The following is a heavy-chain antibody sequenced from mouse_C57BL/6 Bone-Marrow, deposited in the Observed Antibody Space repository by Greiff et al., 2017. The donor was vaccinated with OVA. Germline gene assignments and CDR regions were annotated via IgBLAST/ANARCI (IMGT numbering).Heavy chain of an antibody. CDR1: GFTFCDYY. Sequence: KVEESEGGLVQPGSSMKLSCTASGFTFCDYYMAWVRQVPEKGLEWVANINYDGSSTYYLDSLKSRFIISRDNAKNILYMQMSSLKSEDTATYYCARSYYGFAYWGQGTLVTVSA. J-gene: IGHJ3*01. D-gene: IGHD1-1*01. CDR2: INYDGSST. CDR3: ARSYYGFAY. V-gene: IGHV5-16*01.